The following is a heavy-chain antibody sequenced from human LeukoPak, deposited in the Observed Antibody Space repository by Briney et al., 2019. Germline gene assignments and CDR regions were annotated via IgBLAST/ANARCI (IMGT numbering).Heavy chain of an antibody. V-gene: IGHV1-18*01. D-gene: IGHD3-22*01. J-gene: IGHJ5*01. CDR2: VGTYGGDT. CDR1: TSR. Sequence: ASVKVSCKATSRISWVRQAPGQGLEWMGWVGTYGGDTYYAQKFQGRITVTTDTSTSTVYMELRNLRSDDTAVYYCARDLWNFYDDSSYNRDFDSWGQGTLVTVSS. CDR3: ARDLWNFYDDSSYNRDFDS.